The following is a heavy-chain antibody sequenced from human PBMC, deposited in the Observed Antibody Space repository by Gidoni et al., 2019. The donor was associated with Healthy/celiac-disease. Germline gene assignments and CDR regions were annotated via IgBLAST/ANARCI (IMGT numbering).Heavy chain of an antibody. V-gene: IGHV3-30*03. CDR1: GFTFSSYG. CDR2: ISYDGSNK. D-gene: IGHD4-17*01. J-gene: IGHJ4*02. CDR3: ARVTTLGY. Sequence: QVQLVESGGGEVQRGRSMRRSCAAHGFTFSSYGMHWVRQAPGKGLEWVAVISYDGSNKYYADSVKGRFTISRDNSKYTLYLQMNSLRAEDTAVYYCARVTTLGYWGQGTLVTVSS.